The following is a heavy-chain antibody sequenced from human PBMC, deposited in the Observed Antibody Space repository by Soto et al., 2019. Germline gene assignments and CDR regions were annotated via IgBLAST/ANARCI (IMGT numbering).Heavy chain of an antibody. Sequence: VQLQQWGAGLLKPSETLSLTCAVYGGSFSGYCWSWIRQTPGERLEWVGDICHGGGANYNPSLKSRVSCSMDPSKNQFSLKLNSVMAADTAVYFCAGYSNSWSKYVKHWGRGSLVTVSS. CDR1: GGSFSGYC. J-gene: IGHJ1*01. CDR3: AGYSNSWSKYVKH. CDR2: ICHGGGA. D-gene: IGHD6-13*01. V-gene: IGHV4-34*01.